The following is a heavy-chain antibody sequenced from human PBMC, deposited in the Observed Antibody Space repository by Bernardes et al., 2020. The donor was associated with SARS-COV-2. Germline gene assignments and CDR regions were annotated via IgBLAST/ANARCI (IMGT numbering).Heavy chain of an antibody. CDR2: ISSAGSTI. Sequence: GGSLRLSCAASGFTFTSYSMNWVRQAPGRGLEWVSYISSAGSTIYYADSVKGRFTISRDNAKSSLYLQMNSLRDEDTAVYYCARDLYGDYTFDYWGQGTLVTVSS. CDR3: ARDLYGDYTFDY. V-gene: IGHV3-48*02. CDR1: GFTFTSYS. J-gene: IGHJ4*02. D-gene: IGHD4-17*01.